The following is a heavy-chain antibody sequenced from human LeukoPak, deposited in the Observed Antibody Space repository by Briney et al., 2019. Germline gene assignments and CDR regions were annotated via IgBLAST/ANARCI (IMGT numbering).Heavy chain of an antibody. CDR1: GGSISSGGYS. CDR3: ARFGRLGYCSGGSCPPFDY. CDR2: IYYSGST. D-gene: IGHD2-15*01. Sequence: SQTLSLTCAVSGGSISSGGYSWSWIRQPPGTGLEWIGSIYYSGSTYYNPSLKSRVTISVDTSKNQFSLKLSSVTAADTAVYYCARFGRLGYCSGGSCPPFDYWGQGTLVTVSS. J-gene: IGHJ4*02. V-gene: IGHV4-30-2*03.